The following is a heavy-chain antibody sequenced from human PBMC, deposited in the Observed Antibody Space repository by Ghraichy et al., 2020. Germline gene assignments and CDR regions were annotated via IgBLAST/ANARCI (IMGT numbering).Heavy chain of an antibody. CDR1: GGTFSSYA. Sequence: SVKVSCKASGGTFSSYAISWVRQAPGQGLEWMGGIIPIFGTANYAQKFQGRVTITADESTSTAYMELSSLRSEDTAVYYCARVPYYDILTGYYHDYWGQGTLVTVSS. CDR3: ARVPYYDILTGYYHDY. D-gene: IGHD3-9*01. CDR2: IIPIFGTA. J-gene: IGHJ4*02. V-gene: IGHV1-69*13.